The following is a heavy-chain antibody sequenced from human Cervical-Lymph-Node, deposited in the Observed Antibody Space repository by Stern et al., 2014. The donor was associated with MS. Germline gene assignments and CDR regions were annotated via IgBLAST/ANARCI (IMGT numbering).Heavy chain of an antibody. J-gene: IGHJ4*02. D-gene: IGHD5-18*01. CDR2: ISNDGSTE. V-gene: IGHV3-30-3*01. Sequence: VHLVESGGGVVQPGRSLRLSCAASGFIFSDFAIHWVRLAPGQGLPLAAVISNDGSTEHYVDSVKGRFTISRDNSKNTLYLQMTSLRSEDTAVYYCARDIVGYSYGRFEYWGQGTLVTVSS. CDR1: GFIFSDFA. CDR3: ARDIVGYSYGRFEY.